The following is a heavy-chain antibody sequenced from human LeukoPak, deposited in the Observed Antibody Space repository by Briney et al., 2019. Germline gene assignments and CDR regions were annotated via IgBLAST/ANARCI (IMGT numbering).Heavy chain of an antibody. CDR3: ARVHTYYDFWSGYWVYYGMDV. J-gene: IGHJ6*02. V-gene: IGHV3-48*01. CDR1: GFTFSTYS. CDR2: ISSSSTI. D-gene: IGHD3-3*01. Sequence: GGSLRLSCAASGFTFSTYSMNWVRQAPGKGLEWVSYISSSSTIYYADSVKGRFTISRDNSKNTLYLQMNSLRAEDTAVYYCARVHTYYDFWSGYWVYYGMDVWGQGTTVTVSS.